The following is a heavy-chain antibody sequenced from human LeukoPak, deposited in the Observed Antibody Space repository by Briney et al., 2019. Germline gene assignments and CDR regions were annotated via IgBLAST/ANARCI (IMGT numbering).Heavy chain of an antibody. J-gene: IGHJ5*02. CDR1: GGSISSGGYS. CDR3: ARGNYYGSGSYFVWFDP. D-gene: IGHD3-10*01. V-gene: IGHV4-30-2*01. CDR2: IYHSGST. Sequence: SETLSLTCAASGGSISSGGYSWSWIRQPPGKGLEWIGYIYHSGSTYYNPSLKSRVTISVDRSKNQFSLKLSSVTAADAAVYYCARGNYYGSGSYFVWFDPWDQGTLVTVSS.